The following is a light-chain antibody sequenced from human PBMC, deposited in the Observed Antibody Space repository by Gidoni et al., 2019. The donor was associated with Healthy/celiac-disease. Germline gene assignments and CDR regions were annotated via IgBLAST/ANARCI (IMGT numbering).Light chain of an antibody. V-gene: IGKV1-6*02. CDR1: QGIRND. CDR3: LQNYNYPWT. CDR2: AAS. J-gene: IGKJ1*01. Sequence: AIQMTQSPSSLSASVGDSVTITCRASQGIRNDLGWYQQKPGKAPKLLIYAASSLQSGVPSRFSGSGSGTDFTLTISSLQPEDFATYYCLQNYNYPWTFGQXTKVEI.